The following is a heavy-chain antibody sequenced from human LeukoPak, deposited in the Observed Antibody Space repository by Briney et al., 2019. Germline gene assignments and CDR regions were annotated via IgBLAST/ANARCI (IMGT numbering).Heavy chain of an antibody. Sequence: GSLRLSCAASGFTFSGYWMSWVRQAPGKGLEWVANIKPGGSDKAYVDSVKGRFTISRDNTKNSLYLQMSSLRAEDTAVYYCARAMTWGQGTLVSVSS. CDR2: IKPGGSDK. CDR1: GFTFSGYW. CDR3: ARAMT. J-gene: IGHJ5*02. V-gene: IGHV3-7*01.